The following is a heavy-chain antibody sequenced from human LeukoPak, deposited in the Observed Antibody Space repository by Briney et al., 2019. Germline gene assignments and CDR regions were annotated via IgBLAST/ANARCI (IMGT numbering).Heavy chain of an antibody. CDR3: AKENVRYDFWSGYYGEYYFDY. Sequence: GGSLRLSCAASGFTFSSYGMHWVRQAPGKGLEWVAFIRYDGSNKYYADSVKGRFTISRDNSKNTLYLQMNSLRAEDTAVYYCAKENVRYDFWSGYYGEYYFDYWGQGTLVTVSS. D-gene: IGHD3-3*01. J-gene: IGHJ4*02. CDR2: IRYDGSNK. V-gene: IGHV3-30*02. CDR1: GFTFSSYG.